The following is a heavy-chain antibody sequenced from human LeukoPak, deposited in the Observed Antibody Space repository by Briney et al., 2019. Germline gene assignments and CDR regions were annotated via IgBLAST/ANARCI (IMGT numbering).Heavy chain of an antibody. CDR2: IYSGGST. J-gene: IGHJ4*02. D-gene: IGHD3-10*01. Sequence: GGSLRLSCAASGFTVSSNYMSWVRQAPGKGLEWVSVIYSGGSTYYADSVEGRFTISRDNTKNSVYLQMNSLRPEDTAVYYCTNQLGGSGSHWGQGTLVTVSS. V-gene: IGHV3-53*01. CDR3: TNQLGGSGSH. CDR1: GFTVSSNY.